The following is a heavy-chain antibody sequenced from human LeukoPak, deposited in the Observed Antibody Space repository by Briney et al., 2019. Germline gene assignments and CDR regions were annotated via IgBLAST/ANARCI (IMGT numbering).Heavy chain of an antibody. CDR2: IKQDGSEK. CDR1: GFTFSSYW. CDR3: ARAYYDFWSGYYL. V-gene: IGHV3-7*04. Sequence: GGSLRLSCAASGFTFSSYWMSWVRQAPGKGLEWVANIKQDGSEKYYVDSVKGRFTTSRDNAKNSLYLQMNSLRAEDTAVYYCARAYYDFWSGYYLWGQGTLVTVSS. D-gene: IGHD3-3*01. J-gene: IGHJ4*02.